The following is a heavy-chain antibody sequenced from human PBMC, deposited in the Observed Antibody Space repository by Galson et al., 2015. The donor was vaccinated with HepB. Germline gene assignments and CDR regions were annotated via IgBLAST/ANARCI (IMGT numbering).Heavy chain of an antibody. J-gene: IGHJ2*01. D-gene: IGHD3-10*01. CDR2: IIGTGGRT. CDR3: AKEYGSGSYWYFDL. CDR1: GFTFSNYA. Sequence: SLRLSCKASGFTFSNYAMNWVRQAPGKGLGWVSVIIGTGGRTNYADYLKGRFTISRDKSKNTLYLQMNSLRAEDTAVYYCAKEYGSGSYWYFDLWGRGTLVTVSS. V-gene: IGHV3-23*01.